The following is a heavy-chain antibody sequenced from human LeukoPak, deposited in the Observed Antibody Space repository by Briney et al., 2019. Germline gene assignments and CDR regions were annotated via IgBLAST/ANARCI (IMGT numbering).Heavy chain of an antibody. CDR3: TTSNFGFPFDY. V-gene: IGHV3-23*01. CDR1: GFTFSSYA. Sequence: GGSLRLSCAASGFTFSSYAMSWVRQAPGKGLEWVSAISGSGGSTYYADSVKGRFTISRDNSKNTLYLQMNSLKTEDTAVYYCTTSNFGFPFDYWGQGTLVTVSS. J-gene: IGHJ4*02. CDR2: ISGSGGST. D-gene: IGHD3-3*01.